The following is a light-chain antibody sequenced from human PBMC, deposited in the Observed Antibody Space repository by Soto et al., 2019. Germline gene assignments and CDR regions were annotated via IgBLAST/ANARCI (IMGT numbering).Light chain of an antibody. J-gene: IGLJ3*02. CDR2: STN. Sequence: QTVVTQEPSFSVSPGGTVTLTCGLNSDSVSTSYYPSWYQQTPGQAPRTLIYSTNTRSSGVPDRFSGSILGNKAALTITGAQADDESDYYCVLYMGNGIRVFGGGTKLTVL. CDR1: SDSVSTSYY. CDR3: VLYMGNGIRV. V-gene: IGLV8-61*01.